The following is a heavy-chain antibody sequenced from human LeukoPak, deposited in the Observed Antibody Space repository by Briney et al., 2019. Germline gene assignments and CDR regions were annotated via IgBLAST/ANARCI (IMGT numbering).Heavy chain of an antibody. V-gene: IGHV3-11*01. J-gene: IGHJ4*02. Sequence: GGSLRLSCTASGFDFSDHYMTWVRQAPGKGLEWLSDISASGSNMYYADSVEGRFTISRDNAKNSLYLQMNNQTAEDTAIYYCARGYLYIDFWAGYPYFDYWGQGAQVIVSS. CDR1: GFDFSDHY. CDR3: ARGYLYIDFWAGYPYFDY. CDR2: ISASGSNM. D-gene: IGHD3/OR15-3a*01.